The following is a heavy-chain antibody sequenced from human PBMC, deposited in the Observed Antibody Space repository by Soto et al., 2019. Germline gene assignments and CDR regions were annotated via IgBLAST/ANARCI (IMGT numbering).Heavy chain of an antibody. CDR3: ARVGGFRDYCYYMDV. Sequence: QVQLQESGPGLVKPSGTLSLTCAVSSGSISSSNWWSWVRQPPGKGLEWIGEIYHSGSTNYNPSLKSRVTISVDKSKNQFSLKLSSVTAADTAVYYCARVGGFRDYCYYMDVWGKGTTVTVSS. V-gene: IGHV4-4*02. CDR1: SGSISSSNW. J-gene: IGHJ6*03. D-gene: IGHD3-16*01. CDR2: IYHSGST.